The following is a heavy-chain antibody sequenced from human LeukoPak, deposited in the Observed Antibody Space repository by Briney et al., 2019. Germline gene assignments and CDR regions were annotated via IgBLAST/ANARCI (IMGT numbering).Heavy chain of an antibody. CDR2: INTNTGNP. CDR3: ARSPDYGDYVDYFDY. CDR1: GYTFTSYA. V-gene: IGHV7-4-1*02. J-gene: IGHJ4*02. D-gene: IGHD4-17*01. Sequence: AASVKVSCKASGYTFTSYAMNWVRQAPGQGLEWMGWINTNTGNPTYAQGFTGRFVFSLDTSVSTACLQISSLKAEDTAVYYCARSPDYGDYVDYFDYWGQGTLVTVSS.